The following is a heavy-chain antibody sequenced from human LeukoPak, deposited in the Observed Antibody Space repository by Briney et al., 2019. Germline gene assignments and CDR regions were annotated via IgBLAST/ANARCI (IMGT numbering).Heavy chain of an antibody. J-gene: IGHJ3*02. Sequence: GGSLRLSCAASGFTFSSYWMSWVRQAPGKGLEGVANIKQDGSEKYYVDSVKGRFTISRDNAKKSLYLQMKSLRAEDTVLYYCAKELFLLPPIEGRGSGSYKPLGAAFDIWGQGTMVTVSS. D-gene: IGHD1-26*01. CDR2: IKQDGSEK. CDR1: GFTFSSYW. V-gene: IGHV3-7*01. CDR3: AKELFLLPPIEGRGSGSYKPLGAAFDI.